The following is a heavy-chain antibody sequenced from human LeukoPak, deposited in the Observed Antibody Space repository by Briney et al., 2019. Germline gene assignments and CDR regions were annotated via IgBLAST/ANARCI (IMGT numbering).Heavy chain of an antibody. J-gene: IGHJ4*02. CDR3: ARVGYGFWSAADY. CDR2: INSDGSST. V-gene: IGHV3-74*01. D-gene: IGHD3-3*01. CDR1: GFTSSSYW. Sequence: GGSLRLSCAASGFTSSSYWMHWVRQAPGKGLVWVSRINSDGSSTSYADSVKGRFTISRDNAKNTLYLQMNSLRAEDTAVYYCARVGYGFWSAADYWGQGTLVTVSS.